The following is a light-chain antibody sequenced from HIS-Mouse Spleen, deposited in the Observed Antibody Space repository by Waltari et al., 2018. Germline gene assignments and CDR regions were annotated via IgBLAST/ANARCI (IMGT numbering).Light chain of an antibody. CDR3: AAWDDSLNGWV. V-gene: IGLV1-44*01. CDR2: SNN. J-gene: IGLJ3*02. CDR1: SSNIGSNT. Sequence: QSVLTQPPSVSGAPGQRVTISCSGSSSNIGSNTVNWYQQPPGTAPKLLIYSNNRRPSGVPDRFSGSKSGTSASLAISGLQSEDEADYYCAAWDDSLNGWVFGGGTKLTVL.